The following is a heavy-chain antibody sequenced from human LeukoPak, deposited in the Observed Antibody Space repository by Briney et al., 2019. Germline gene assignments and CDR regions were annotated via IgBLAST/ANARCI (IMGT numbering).Heavy chain of an antibody. J-gene: IGHJ4*02. CDR2: IYYSGST. CDR3: ARGRYDSSWSRFDY. V-gene: IGHV4-39*07. CDR1: GGSISSSSYY. Sequence: SETLSLTCTVSGGSISSSSYYWGWIRQPPGKGLEWIGSIYYSGSTYYNPSFKSRVTISVDTSKNQFSLKLSSVTAADTAVYYCARGRYDSSWSRFDYWGQGTLVTVSS. D-gene: IGHD6-13*01.